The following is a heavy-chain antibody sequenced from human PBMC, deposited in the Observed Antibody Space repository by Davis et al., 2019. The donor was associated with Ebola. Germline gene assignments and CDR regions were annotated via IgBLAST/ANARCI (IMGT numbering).Heavy chain of an antibody. Sequence: MPSETLSLTCTVSGGSISSSSYYWGWIRQPPGKGLEWIGSIYYSGSTNYNPSLKSRVTISVDTSKNQFSLKLSSVTAADTAVYYCATGGIAARTYYYYGMDVWGQGTTVTVSS. CDR3: ATGGIAARTYYYYGMDV. J-gene: IGHJ6*02. CDR2: IYYSGST. D-gene: IGHD6-6*01. V-gene: IGHV4-39*07. CDR1: GGSISSSSYY.